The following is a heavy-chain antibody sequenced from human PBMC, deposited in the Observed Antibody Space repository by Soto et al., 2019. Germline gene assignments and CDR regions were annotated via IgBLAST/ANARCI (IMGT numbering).Heavy chain of an antibody. J-gene: IGHJ4*02. CDR3: ARYSNEYSSSSYFDY. CDR2: INPNSGGT. CDR1: GYTFTGYY. Sequence: ASVKVSCKXSGYTFTGYYMHWVRQAPGQGLEWMGWINPNSGGTNYAQKFQGRVTMTRDTSISTAYMELSRLRSDDTAVYYCARYSNEYSSSSYFDYWGQGTLVTVSS. D-gene: IGHD6-6*01. V-gene: IGHV1-2*02.